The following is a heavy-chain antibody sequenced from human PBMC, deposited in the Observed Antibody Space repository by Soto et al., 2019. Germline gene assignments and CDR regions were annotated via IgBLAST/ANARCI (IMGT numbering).Heavy chain of an antibody. CDR3: ARGDFWSGYSVPYYFDY. D-gene: IGHD3-3*01. V-gene: IGHV3-74*01. CDR2: INSDGSST. CDR1: GFTFSSYW. Sequence: EVQLVESGGGLVQPGGSLRLSCAASGFTFSSYWMHWVRQAPGKGLVWVSRINSDGSSTSYADSVKGRFTISRDNAKNTLYLQMNSLRAEDTDVYYCARGDFWSGYSVPYYFDYWGQGTLVIVST. J-gene: IGHJ4*02.